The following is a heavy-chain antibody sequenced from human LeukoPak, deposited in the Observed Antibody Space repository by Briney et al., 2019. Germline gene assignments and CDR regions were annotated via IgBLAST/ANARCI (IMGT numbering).Heavy chain of an antibody. CDR1: GYSISSGYF. D-gene: IGHD7-27*01. CDR2: THHSGAT. Sequence: SETLSLTCSVWGYSISSGYFWGWIRQPPGKGPEWIATTHHSGATYYNPSLKSRVTLSVDTSKNQVSLKMTSVTAADTAVYYCTREVWGSTFPDYWGQGTLVTVSS. CDR3: TREVWGSTFPDY. J-gene: IGHJ4*02. V-gene: IGHV4-38-2*02.